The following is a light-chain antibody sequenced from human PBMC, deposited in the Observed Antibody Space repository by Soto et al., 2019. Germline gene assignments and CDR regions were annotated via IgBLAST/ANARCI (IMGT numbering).Light chain of an antibody. CDR3: EQYGSSPPPIT. V-gene: IGKV3-20*01. CDR2: GTS. CDR1: QSVSRSN. J-gene: IGKJ5*01. Sequence: EIVLTQSPDTLSLSPGERATVSCRASQSVSRSNLAWYQHKPGQAPRLLIYGTSNRATGIPDRFIGSGSGTDLTLTISSLEPEDFAVYYCEQYGSSPPPITFGQGTRLEIK.